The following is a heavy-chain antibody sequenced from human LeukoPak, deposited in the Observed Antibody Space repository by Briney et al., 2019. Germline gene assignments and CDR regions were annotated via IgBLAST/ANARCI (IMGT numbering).Heavy chain of an antibody. D-gene: IGHD6-13*01. J-gene: IGHJ4*02. CDR2: ITGNGDTT. CDR3: ASSRVCSFLGY. V-gene: IGHV3-23*01. CDR1: GFTFSSYR. Sequence: GGALRLSCTASGFTFSSYRMYGVRQAPGKGLEWVSAITGNGDTTYYADSMKGRLTLSRDNSWDTLFLQMNSLRAEDTAVYFCASSRVCSFLGYWGQASLVTVSS.